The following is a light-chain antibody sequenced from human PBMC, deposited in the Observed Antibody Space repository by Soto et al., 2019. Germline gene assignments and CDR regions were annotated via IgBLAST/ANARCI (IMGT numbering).Light chain of an antibody. CDR1: QSISSW. CDR3: QQYESYPMT. V-gene: IGKV1-5*03. CDR2: KAS. Sequence: DSQMTQYPSTLSASVGDRVTITCRASQSISSWLAWYQQKPGKAPKLLISKASTLQSGVPPRFSGSGSGTEFTLTISNLQPDDFATYYCQQYESYPMTFGGGTKVDIK. J-gene: IGKJ4*01.